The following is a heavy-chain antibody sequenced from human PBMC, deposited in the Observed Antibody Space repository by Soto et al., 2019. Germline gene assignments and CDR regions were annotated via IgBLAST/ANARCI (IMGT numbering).Heavy chain of an antibody. CDR3: ARGGYYDSSGARNYYFYGMNV. D-gene: IGHD3-22*01. Sequence: QVQLVQSGAEVKKPGASVKVSCKASGYTFASYGINWVRQAPGQGLEWLGGISPYDGYTHYAQILQGRVSMTTDTSTKTAYMELRSLRSDDTAMYYCARGGYYDSSGARNYYFYGMNVWGQGTTVTVSS. V-gene: IGHV1-18*01. CDR1: GYTFASYG. J-gene: IGHJ6*02. CDR2: ISPYDGYT.